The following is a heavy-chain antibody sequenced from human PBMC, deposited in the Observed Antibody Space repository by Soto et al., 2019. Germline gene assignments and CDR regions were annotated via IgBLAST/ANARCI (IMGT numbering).Heavy chain of an antibody. CDR1: GYTFTSYD. Sequence: GASVKVSCKASGYTFTSYDINWVRQATGQGLEWMGWMNPNSGNTGYAQKFQGRVTMTRNTSISTAYMELSSLRSEDTAVYYCARGCIDYGDYYYYYGMDVWGQGTTVTVSS. CDR3: ARGCIDYGDYYYYYGMDV. J-gene: IGHJ6*02. D-gene: IGHD4-17*01. V-gene: IGHV1-8*01. CDR2: MNPNSGNT.